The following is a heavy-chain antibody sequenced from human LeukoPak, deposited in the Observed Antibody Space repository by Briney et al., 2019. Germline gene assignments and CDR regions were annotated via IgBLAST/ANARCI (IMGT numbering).Heavy chain of an antibody. CDR2: IGNSAGYT. D-gene: IGHD3-22*01. CDR1: GFTFSTYG. CDR3: AKDGGPNYDNSGYYSDDAFDF. Sequence: GGSLRLSCAASGFTFSTYGMSWVRQAPGKGLEWVSAIGNSAGYTYYAASVKGRFTISRDNSKNTLFLQMNSLRAEDTAVYSCAKDGGPNYDNSGYYSDDAFDFWGQGTMVTVSS. V-gene: IGHV3-23*01. J-gene: IGHJ3*01.